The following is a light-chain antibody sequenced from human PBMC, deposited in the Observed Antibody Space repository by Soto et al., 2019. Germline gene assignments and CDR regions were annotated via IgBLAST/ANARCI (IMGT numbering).Light chain of an antibody. CDR3: AAWDDSLSGYV. CDR1: SSDIGDYDY. Sequence: QSVLTQPASVSGSPGQSITISCTGTSSDIGDYDYVSWYQQHPGKAPKLLISEVSNRPSGVSNRFSGSKSGNTASLTISGLQAEDEADYYCAAWDDSLSGYVFGTGTKLTVL. J-gene: IGLJ1*01. V-gene: IGLV2-14*01. CDR2: EVS.